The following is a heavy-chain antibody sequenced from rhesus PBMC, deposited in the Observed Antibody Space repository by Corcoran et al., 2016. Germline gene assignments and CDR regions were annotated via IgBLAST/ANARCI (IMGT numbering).Heavy chain of an antibody. Sequence: QVQLVQSGAEIQQPGASVQLSCKASGYTFTNYYIHWVRQAPGQGLEWIVLTPPRNCNKAYSKNFQGRVTITTDTATNTGYMELSSLTSEDTAGYYCSREHSEVAAGDFDDWGQGVLVTVSS. CDR2: TPPRNCNK. D-gene: IGHD6-31*01. V-gene: IGHV1-180*01. J-gene: IGHJ4*01. CDR3: SREHSEVAAGDFDD. CDR1: GYTFTNYY.